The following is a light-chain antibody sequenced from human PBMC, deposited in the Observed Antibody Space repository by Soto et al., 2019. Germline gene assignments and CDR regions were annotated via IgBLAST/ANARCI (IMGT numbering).Light chain of an antibody. Sequence: EIVLTQSPATLSLSPGERATLSCRASQSVSSYLAWYQQKPGQAPRLLIYDASNRATGIPARFSGSGSGTDFTLPISSREPEDFAVYYCQQRSNWPTFGGGTKVEIK. J-gene: IGKJ4*01. CDR3: QQRSNWPT. CDR1: QSVSSY. V-gene: IGKV3-11*01. CDR2: DAS.